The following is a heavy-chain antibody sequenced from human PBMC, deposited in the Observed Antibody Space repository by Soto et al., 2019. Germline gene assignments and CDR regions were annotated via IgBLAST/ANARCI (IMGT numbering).Heavy chain of an antibody. Sequence: QVQLQQWGAGLLKPSETLSLTCAVYGGSFSGYYWSWIRQPPGKGLEWIGEINHSGSTNYNPSLKSRATISVDTSKHQFSLRLRSVTAADTAVYYCARVDGIGAERIAASPALDYWGQGTLVTVSS. CDR3: ARVDGIGAERIAASPALDY. CDR1: GGSFSGYY. CDR2: INHSGST. J-gene: IGHJ4*02. D-gene: IGHD6-6*01. V-gene: IGHV4-34*01.